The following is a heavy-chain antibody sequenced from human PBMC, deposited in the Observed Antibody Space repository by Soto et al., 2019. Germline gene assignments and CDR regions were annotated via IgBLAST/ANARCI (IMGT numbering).Heavy chain of an antibody. V-gene: IGHV1-18*01. J-gene: IGHJ4*02. CDR1: GYAFTTYG. D-gene: IGHD1-1*01. CDR2: ISAHNGNX. CDR3: ARGRYGDY. Sequence: QVHLVQSGAEVKKPGASVKVSCKGSGYAFTTYGITWVRQAPGQGLEWMGWISAHNGNXXXXQKLQGRVTVTRDTXXXXXXXXXXXLRSDDXXVYYCARGRYGDYWGQGALVTVSS.